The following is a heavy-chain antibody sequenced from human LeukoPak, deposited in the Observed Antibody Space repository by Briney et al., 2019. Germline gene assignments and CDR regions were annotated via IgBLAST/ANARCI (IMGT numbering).Heavy chain of an antibody. CDR1: GFTFDDYG. V-gene: IGHV3-20*04. CDR3: ARSVAASRDY. CDR2: INWNGGST. Sequence: PGGPLRLSCAAFGFTFDDYGMSWVRQAPGKGLEWVSGINWNGGSTGYADSVKGRFTISRDNAKNSLYLQMNSLRAEDTALYYCARSVAASRDYWGQGTLVTVSS. D-gene: IGHD2-15*01. J-gene: IGHJ4*02.